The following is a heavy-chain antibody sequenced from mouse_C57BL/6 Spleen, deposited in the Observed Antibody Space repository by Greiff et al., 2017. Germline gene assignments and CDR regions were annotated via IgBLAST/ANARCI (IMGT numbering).Heavy chain of an antibody. Sequence: EVQLQQSGAELVRPGASVKLSCTASGFNIKDDYMHWVKQRPEQGLEWIGWIDPENGDTEYASKFQGKATITADTSSNTAYLQLSSLTSEDTAVYYCTTRTQTLHWYFDVGGTGTTVTVSS. V-gene: IGHV14-4*01. CDR1: GFNIKDDY. CDR3: TTRTQTLHWYFDV. D-gene: IGHD3-2*01. CDR2: IDPENGDT. J-gene: IGHJ1*03.